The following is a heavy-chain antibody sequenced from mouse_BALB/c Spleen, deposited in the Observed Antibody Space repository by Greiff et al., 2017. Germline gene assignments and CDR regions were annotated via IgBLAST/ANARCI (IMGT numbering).Heavy chain of an antibody. CDR2: ISDGGSYT. J-gene: IGHJ4*01. Sequence: EVQLVESGGGLVKPGGSLKLSCAASGFTFSDYYMYWVRQTPEKRLEWVATISDGGSYTYYPDSVKGRFTISRDNAKNNLYLQMSSLKSEDTAMYYCARGVYYDYEGSAMDYWGQGTSVTVSS. CDR3: ARGVYYDYEGSAMDY. D-gene: IGHD2-4*01. CDR1: GFTFSDYY. V-gene: IGHV5-4*02.